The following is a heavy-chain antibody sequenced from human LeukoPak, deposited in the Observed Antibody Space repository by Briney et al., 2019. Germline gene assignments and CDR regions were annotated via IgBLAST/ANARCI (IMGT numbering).Heavy chain of an antibody. CDR2: IWYDGSKT. CDR1: GFIFCSYG. CDR3: ASMTTVHLDDAFDL. V-gene: IGHV3-33*03. D-gene: IGHD4-17*01. Sequence: PGRSLRLSCAESGFIFCSYGMHWVRQAPDKGLEWVALIWYDGSKTNHADSVKGRFTISRDNSKNTLYLQMNSLRADDTAMYYCASMTTVHLDDAFDLSGQGTMVTVSS. J-gene: IGHJ3*01.